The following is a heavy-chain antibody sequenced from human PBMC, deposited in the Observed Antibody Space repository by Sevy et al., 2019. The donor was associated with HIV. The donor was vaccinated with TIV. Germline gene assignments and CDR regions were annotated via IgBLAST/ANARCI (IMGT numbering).Heavy chain of an antibody. D-gene: IGHD3-10*01. J-gene: IGHJ6*02. V-gene: IGHV4-4*07. CDR1: GGSISSYY. CDR2: IYTSGST. Sequence: SETLSLTCTVSGGSISSYYWSWIRQPAGKGLEWIGRIYTSGSTNYNPSLKSRVTMSVDTSKNQFSLKRSSVTAADPAVYYCARDPAPIIWFGELLLKDYYGMDVWGQGTTVTVSS. CDR3: ARDPAPIIWFGELLLKDYYGMDV.